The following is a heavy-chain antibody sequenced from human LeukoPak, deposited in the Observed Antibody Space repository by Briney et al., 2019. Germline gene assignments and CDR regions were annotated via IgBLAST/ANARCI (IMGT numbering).Heavy chain of an antibody. CDR2: IYYSGST. D-gene: IGHD6-19*01. CDR1: GGSISSYY. Sequence: SETLSLTCTVSGGSISSYYWGWIRQPPGKGLEWIGSIYYSGSTYYNPSLKSRVTISVDTSKNQFSLKLSSVTAADTAEYYCASIDIAVAGTGWFDPWGQGTLVTVSS. V-gene: IGHV4-39*01. CDR3: ASIDIAVAGTGWFDP. J-gene: IGHJ5*02.